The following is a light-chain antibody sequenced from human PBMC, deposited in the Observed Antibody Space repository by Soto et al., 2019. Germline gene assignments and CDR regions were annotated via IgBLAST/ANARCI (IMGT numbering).Light chain of an antibody. CDR1: QSVDSTY. J-gene: IGKJ5*01. V-gene: IGKV3-20*01. Sequence: ENVLTQSPGTLSLSPGERVTLSCRASQSVDSTYLAWYQQKPGQAPRLLIYGASSRAIGIPDRFSGSGSGTGFTLTISRLEPEDFAVYYCQQYGTSTPITFGQGTRLEIK. CDR2: GAS. CDR3: QQYGTSTPIT.